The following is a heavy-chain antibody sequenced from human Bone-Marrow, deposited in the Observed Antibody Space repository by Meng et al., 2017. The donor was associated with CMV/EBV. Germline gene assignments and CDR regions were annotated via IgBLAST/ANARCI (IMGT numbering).Heavy chain of an antibody. CDR1: GYTFGNYA. CDR3: ASPKAHLGVAARPGPLDY. CDR2: ISSSSSYI. Sequence: GGSLRLSCVGSGYTFGNYAMHWVRQAPGKGLEWVSSISSSSSYIYYADSVKGRFTISRDNAKNSLYLQMNSLRAEDTAVYYCASPKAHLGVAARPGPLDYWGQGTLVTVSS. D-gene: IGHD6-6*01. J-gene: IGHJ4*02. V-gene: IGHV3-21*01.